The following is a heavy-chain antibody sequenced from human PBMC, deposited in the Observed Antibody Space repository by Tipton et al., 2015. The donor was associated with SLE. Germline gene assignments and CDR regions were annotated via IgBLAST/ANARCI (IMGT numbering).Heavy chain of an antibody. Sequence: SLRLSCAASGFTFSTSWMNWVRQAPGKGPEWVANINEDGSETYYADSVKGRITISRDNAKNSLYLHLNSLRADDTGVYYCARESGYSSTWSVGYWGQGTLVTVSS. V-gene: IGHV3-7*01. CDR3: ARESGYSSTWSVGY. CDR2: INEDGSET. D-gene: IGHD6-13*01. CDR1: GFTFSTSW. J-gene: IGHJ4*02.